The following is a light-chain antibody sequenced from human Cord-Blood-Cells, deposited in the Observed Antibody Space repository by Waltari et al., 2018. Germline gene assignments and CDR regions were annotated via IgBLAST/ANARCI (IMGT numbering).Light chain of an antibody. V-gene: IGKV1-5*03. CDR3: QQYNSYSIT. CDR1: RSISSW. J-gene: IGKJ5*01. Sequence: DIQMTQSPSTLSASVGDRVTITCRASRSISSWLAWYQQKPGKAPKLLIYKASSLEIGVPSRFSGSGSGTEFTLTISSLQPDDFATYYCQQYNSYSITFGQGTRLEIK. CDR2: KAS.